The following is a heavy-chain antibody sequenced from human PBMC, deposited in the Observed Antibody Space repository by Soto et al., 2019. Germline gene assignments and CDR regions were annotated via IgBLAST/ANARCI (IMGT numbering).Heavy chain of an antibody. V-gene: IGHV4-31*03. Sequence: SETLSLTCTVSGGSISSGGYYWSWIRQHPGKGLEWIGYIYYSGSTYYNPSLKSRVTISVDTSKNQFSLKLSSVTAADTAVYYCARKGYSSSPLDYWGQGXLVTVSS. CDR2: IYYSGST. CDR1: GGSISSGGYY. D-gene: IGHD6-6*01. J-gene: IGHJ4*02. CDR3: ARKGYSSSPLDY.